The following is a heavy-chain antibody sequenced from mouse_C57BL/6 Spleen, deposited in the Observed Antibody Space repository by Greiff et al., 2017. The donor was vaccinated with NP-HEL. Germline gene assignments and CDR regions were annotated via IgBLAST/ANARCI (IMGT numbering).Heavy chain of an antibody. V-gene: IGHV1-50*01. CDR1: GYTFTSYW. Sequence: QVQLQQPGAELVKPGASVKLSCKASGYTFTSYWMQWVKQRPGQGLEWIGEIDPSDSYTNYNQKFKGKATLTVDTSSSTAYIQLSSLTSEDSAVYYCARGGFDYWGQGTTLTVSS. CDR2: IDPSDSYT. J-gene: IGHJ2*01. CDR3: ARGGFDY.